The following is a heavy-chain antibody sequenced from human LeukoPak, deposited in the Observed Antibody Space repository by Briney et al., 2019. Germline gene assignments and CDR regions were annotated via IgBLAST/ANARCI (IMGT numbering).Heavy chain of an antibody. Sequence: GGSLRLSCAASGFTFSSYTVNWVRQAPGKGLEWVSSISGTSSSIYYADSVKGRFTISRDNARNSLYLQMNSLRAEDTAVYYCARGVATGSRYYFDYWGQGTLVTVSS. D-gene: IGHD5-12*01. J-gene: IGHJ4*02. CDR1: GFTFSSYT. V-gene: IGHV3-21*01. CDR2: ISGTSSSI. CDR3: ARGVATGSRYYFDY.